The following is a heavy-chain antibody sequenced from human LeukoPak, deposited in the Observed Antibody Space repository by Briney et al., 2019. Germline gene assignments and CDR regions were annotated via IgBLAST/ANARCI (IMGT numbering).Heavy chain of an antibody. D-gene: IGHD3-22*01. CDR3: AKFYFDSSGYNVY. J-gene: IGHJ4*02. CDR1: GFTFSSYA. V-gene: IGHV3-23*01. CDR2: ISDSGGIT. Sequence: PGGSLRLSCTASGFTFSSYAMSWVRQAPGKGLEWVSAISDSGGITYYADSVKGRFTISRDNSKNTLFLQMNSLRAEDTAVYYCAKFYFDSSGYNVYWGQGTLVTVSS.